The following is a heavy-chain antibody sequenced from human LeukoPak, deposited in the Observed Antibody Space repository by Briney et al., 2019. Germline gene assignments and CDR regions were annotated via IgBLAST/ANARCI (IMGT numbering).Heavy chain of an antibody. CDR1: GFTFSSYE. J-gene: IGHJ4*02. CDR3: ARGTTVSSSLLY. V-gene: IGHV3-48*03. CDR2: ISSSGSTI. Sequence: PGGSLRLSCAASGFTFSSYEMNWVRQAPGKGLEWVSYISSSGSTIYYADSVKGRFTISRDNAKNSLYLQMNSLRAEDTAVYYCARGTTVSSSLLYWGQGTLVTVSS. D-gene: IGHD6-6*01.